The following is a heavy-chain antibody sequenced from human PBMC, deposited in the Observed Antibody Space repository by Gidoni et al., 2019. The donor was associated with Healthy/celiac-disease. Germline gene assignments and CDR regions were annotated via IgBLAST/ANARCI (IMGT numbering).Heavy chain of an antibody. CDR1: GGSISSGAYY. J-gene: IGHJ5*02. D-gene: IGHD2-15*01. CDR2: IYYSGST. CDR3: ARTDCSGGSCQGGWFDP. Sequence: QVQLQESGPGLVQPSQNLSLTCTVSGGSISSGAYYWSWIRQPPGKGLEWIGYIYYSGSTYYNPSLKSRVTISVDTSKNQFSLKLSSVTAADTAVYYCARTDCSGGSCQGGWFDPWGQGTLVTVSS. V-gene: IGHV4-30-4*01.